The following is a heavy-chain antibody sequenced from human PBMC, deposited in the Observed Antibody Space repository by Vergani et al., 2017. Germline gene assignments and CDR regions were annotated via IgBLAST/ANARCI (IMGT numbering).Heavy chain of an antibody. CDR2: ISGSGDYT. V-gene: IGHV3-23*01. D-gene: IGHD6-19*01. CDR1: GFTFRSYG. J-gene: IGHJ4*02. CDR3: AKGDGYSSGFDY. Sequence: EVQLLESGGRLVQPGGSLRLSCAASGFTFRSYGMSWVRQAPGKGLEWVSAISGSGDYTYYADSVKGRFTISRDNSKNTLNLQMNSLRAEDTAVYYCAKGDGYSSGFDYWGQGTLVTVSS.